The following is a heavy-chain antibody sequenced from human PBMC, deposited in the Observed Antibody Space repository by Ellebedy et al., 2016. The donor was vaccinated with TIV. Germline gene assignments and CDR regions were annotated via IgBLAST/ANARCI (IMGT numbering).Heavy chain of an antibody. V-gene: IGHV3-48*01. Sequence: PGGSLRLSCAASGFTFSSYSMNWVRQAPGKGLEWVSYISSSSSTIYYADSVKGRFTISRDNAKNSLYLQMNSLRAEDTAVYYCARGSRFLAMIPIDYWGQGTLVTVSS. D-gene: IGHD2/OR15-2a*01. CDR1: GFTFSSYS. CDR2: ISSSSSTI. CDR3: ARGSRFLAMIPIDY. J-gene: IGHJ4*02.